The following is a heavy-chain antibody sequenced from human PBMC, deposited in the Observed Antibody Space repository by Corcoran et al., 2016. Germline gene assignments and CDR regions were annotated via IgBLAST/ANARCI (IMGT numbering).Heavy chain of an antibody. V-gene: IGHV1-3*01. J-gene: IGHJ5*02. CDR3: EGEQAYSSSWHTYNWFDP. CDR1: GYTFTSYA. D-gene: IGHD6-13*01. Sequence: QVQLVQSGAEAKKPGASVKVSCKASGYTFTSYAMHWERQAPGQRLECMGWINAGNGNTKYSQKFQGRDTITRDTSASTAYMEVSSLRSEDTAVYDGEGEQAYSSSWHTYNWFDPWGQGTLVTVSS. CDR2: INAGNGNT.